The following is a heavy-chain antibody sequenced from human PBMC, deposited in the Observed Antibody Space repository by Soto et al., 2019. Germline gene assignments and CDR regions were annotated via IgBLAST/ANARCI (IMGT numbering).Heavy chain of an antibody. CDR3: ARGFRSGDAYWLDP. J-gene: IGHJ5*02. CDR1: GYTFTSYA. D-gene: IGHD2-15*01. Sequence: ASVKVSCKASGYTFTSYAMRWVRQAPGQRLEWMGWINAGNGNTKYSQKIQGRVTITRDTSASTAYMELSSLRSEDTAVYYCARGFRSGDAYWLDPWGEGSLVRVAS. CDR2: INAGNGNT. V-gene: IGHV1-3*01.